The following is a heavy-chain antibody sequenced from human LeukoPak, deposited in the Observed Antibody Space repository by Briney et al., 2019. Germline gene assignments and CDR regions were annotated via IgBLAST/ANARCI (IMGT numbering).Heavy chain of an antibody. J-gene: IGHJ4*02. CDR3: ARDAHYYDSGGYFGY. V-gene: IGHV4-34*01. Sequence: SETLSLTCAVYGGFFSGYYWSWIRQPPGKGLEWIGEINHSGSTNYNPSLKSRVTISVDTSKNQFSLKLSSVTAADTAVYYCARDAHYYDSGGYFGYWGQGTLVTVSS. D-gene: IGHD3-22*01. CDR1: GGFFSGYY. CDR2: INHSGST.